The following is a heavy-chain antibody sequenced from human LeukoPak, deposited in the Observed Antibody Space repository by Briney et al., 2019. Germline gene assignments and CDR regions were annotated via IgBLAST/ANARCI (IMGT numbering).Heavy chain of an antibody. CDR2: ISYDGSNK. CDR1: GFTFSSYA. Sequence: PGGSLRLPCAASGFTFSSYAMHWVRQAPGKGLEWVAVISYDGSNKYYADSVKGRFTISRDNSKNTLYLQMNSLRAEDTAVYYCARDPTGGSGSYYDHWGQGTLVTVSS. J-gene: IGHJ4*02. D-gene: IGHD3-10*01. CDR3: ARDPTGGSGSYYDH. V-gene: IGHV3-30-3*01.